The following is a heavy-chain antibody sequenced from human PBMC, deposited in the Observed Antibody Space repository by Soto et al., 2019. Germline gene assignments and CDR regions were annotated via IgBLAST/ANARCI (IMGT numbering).Heavy chain of an antibody. CDR3: ARGHSDFWSGYYTGDWFDP. CDR2: IIPIFGTA. CDR1: GGTFSSYA. V-gene: IGHV1-69*13. D-gene: IGHD3-3*01. Sequence: ASVKVSCKASGGTFSSYAISWVRQAPGQGLEWMGGIIPIFGTANYAQKFQGRVTITADESTSTAYMELSSLRSEGTAVYYCARGHSDFWSGYYTGDWFDPWGQGTLVTVSS. J-gene: IGHJ5*02.